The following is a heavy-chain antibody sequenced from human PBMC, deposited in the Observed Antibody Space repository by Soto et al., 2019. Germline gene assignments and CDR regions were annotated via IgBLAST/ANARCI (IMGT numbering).Heavy chain of an antibody. CDR2: VSGSSSTI. Sequence: GGSLRLSCAASGFTFSSYSMNWVRQAPGKGLEWVSYVSGSSSTIFYADSVKGRFTISRDNAKNSLFLQMNSLRDEDTAVYYCARDRGPVLRFSEWFAMDVWGQGTTVTVSS. V-gene: IGHV3-48*02. CDR1: GFTFSSYS. J-gene: IGHJ6*02. D-gene: IGHD3-3*01. CDR3: ARDRGPVLRFSEWFAMDV.